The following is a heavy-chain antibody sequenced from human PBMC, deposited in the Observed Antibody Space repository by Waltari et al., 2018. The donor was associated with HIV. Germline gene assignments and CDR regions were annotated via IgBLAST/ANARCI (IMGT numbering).Heavy chain of an antibody. CDR1: GFTFSSYA. CDR2: ISDDGTNK. Sequence: QVQLVESGGGVVQPGRSLRLSCAASGFTFSSYAMHWVCQAPGEVLEWLAVISDDGTNKYYADSVKDRFIIYRDNSQNTLYLQMFSLRPEDTAVYYCTRASAADLDFWGQGTLVTVSS. V-gene: IGHV3-30-3*01. J-gene: IGHJ4*02. D-gene: IGHD2-2*01. CDR3: TRASAADLDF.